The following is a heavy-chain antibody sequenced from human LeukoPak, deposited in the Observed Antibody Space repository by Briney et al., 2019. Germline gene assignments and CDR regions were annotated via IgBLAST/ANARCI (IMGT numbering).Heavy chain of an antibody. V-gene: IGHV3-33*01. D-gene: IGHD3-22*01. CDR2: IWYDGSNK. J-gene: IGHJ4*02. Sequence: GGSLRLSCAASGFTFSSYGMHWVRPAPGKGLEWVAVIWYDGSNKYYADSVKGRFTISRDNSKNTLYLQMNSLRAEDTAVYYCAREADSSGYYYYDYWGQGTLVTVSS. CDR3: AREADSSGYYYYDY. CDR1: GFTFSSYG.